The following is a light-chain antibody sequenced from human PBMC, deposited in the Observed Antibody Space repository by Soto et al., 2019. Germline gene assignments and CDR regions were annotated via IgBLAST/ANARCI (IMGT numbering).Light chain of an antibody. CDR1: QTISSW. CDR3: QQYNSYSPLT. CDR2: KAS. Sequence: DIQMTQSPSTLSASVGDRVTITCRASQTISSWLAWYQQKPGKAPKLLIYKASSLQSGVPSRFSASGSGTEFTLTITSLPPADFATYYCQQYNSYSPLTFGGGTKVEIK. V-gene: IGKV1-5*03. J-gene: IGKJ4*01.